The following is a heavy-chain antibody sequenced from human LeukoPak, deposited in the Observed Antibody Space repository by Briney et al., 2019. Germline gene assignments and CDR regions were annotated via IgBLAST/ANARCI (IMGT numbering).Heavy chain of an antibody. CDR1: GYTFTSYY. CDR2: INPSGGST. D-gene: IGHD2-21*02. Sequence: ASVKVSCKASGYTFTSYYMHWVRQAPGQGLEWMGIINPSGGSTSYAQKFQGRVTMTRDTSTSTVYTELSSLRSEDTAVYYCAMVTAAFYFDYWGQGTLVTVSS. V-gene: IGHV1-46*01. J-gene: IGHJ4*02. CDR3: AMVTAAFYFDY.